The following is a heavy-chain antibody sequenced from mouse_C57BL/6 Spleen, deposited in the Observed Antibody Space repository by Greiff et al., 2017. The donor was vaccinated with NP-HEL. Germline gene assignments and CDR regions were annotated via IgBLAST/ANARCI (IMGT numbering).Heavy chain of an antibody. V-gene: IGHV1-69*01. CDR3: ARRRITTVEWDYAMDY. D-gene: IGHD1-1*01. CDR1: GYTFTSYW. Sequence: QVQLQQPGAELVMPGASVKLSCKASGYTFTSYWMHWVKQRPGQGLEWIGEIDPSDSYTNYNQKFKGKSTLTVDKSSSTAYMQLSSLTSEDSAVYYCARRRITTVEWDYAMDYWGQGTSVTVSS. J-gene: IGHJ4*01. CDR2: IDPSDSYT.